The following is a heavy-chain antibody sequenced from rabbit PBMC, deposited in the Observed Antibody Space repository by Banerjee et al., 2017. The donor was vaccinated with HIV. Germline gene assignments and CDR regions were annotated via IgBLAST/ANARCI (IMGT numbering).Heavy chain of an antibody. V-gene: IGHV1S45*01. CDR1: GFTLSNKYV. CDR2: ISTYDGTT. CDR3: ARDLAGVIGWNFNL. D-gene: IGHD4-1*01. J-gene: IGHJ4*01. Sequence: QQQLEESGGDLVKPEGSLTLTCTASGFTLSNKYVMCWVRQAPGKGLELIACISTYDGTTYYASWAKGRFTISKTSSTVTLQMTSLTAADTATYFCARDLAGVIGWNFNLWGQGTLVTVS.